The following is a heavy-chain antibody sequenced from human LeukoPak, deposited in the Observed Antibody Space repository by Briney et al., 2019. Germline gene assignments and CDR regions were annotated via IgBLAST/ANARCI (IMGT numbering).Heavy chain of an antibody. CDR2: IKEDGSEK. CDR3: VKVTWAVAGPY. V-gene: IGHV3-7*05. Sequence: GGSLRLSCAASGFTISSYWMSWVRQAPGKGLEWVANIKEDGSEKYYVDSVKGRFTISRDNAKNSLYLQMNSLRAEDTALYYCVKVTWAVAGPYWGQGALVTVSS. J-gene: IGHJ4*02. CDR1: GFTISSYW. D-gene: IGHD6-19*01.